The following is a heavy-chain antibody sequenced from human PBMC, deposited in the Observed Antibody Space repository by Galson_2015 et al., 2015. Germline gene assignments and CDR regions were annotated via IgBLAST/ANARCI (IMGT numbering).Heavy chain of an antibody. CDR2: IKQDGSEK. CDR1: GFIFSSYW. Sequence: SLRLSCAASGFIFSSYWMSWVRQAPGKGLEWVANIKQDGSEKYYVDSVKGRFTISRDNAKNSLYLQMNSLRAEDTAVYYCARDSPTITMIVVVTYGMDVWGQGTTVTVSS. CDR3: ARDSPTITMIVVVTYGMDV. V-gene: IGHV3-7*01. D-gene: IGHD3-22*01. J-gene: IGHJ6*02.